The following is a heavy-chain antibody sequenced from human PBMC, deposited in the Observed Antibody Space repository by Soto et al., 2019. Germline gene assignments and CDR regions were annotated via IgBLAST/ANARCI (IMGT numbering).Heavy chain of an antibody. V-gene: IGHV4-59*01. Sequence: SETLALTCTVSGGSISIYYWSWVRQPPGKGLEWIGYIYCNGNTNYNPSLKSRVTISVDTSKNQFSLKLSSVTAADTAVYYCARATYYYGRGGYLYYFDYWGQGALVTVSS. CDR2: IYCNGNT. CDR1: GGSISIYY. CDR3: ARATYYYGRGGYLYYFDY. J-gene: IGHJ4*02. D-gene: IGHD3-22*01.